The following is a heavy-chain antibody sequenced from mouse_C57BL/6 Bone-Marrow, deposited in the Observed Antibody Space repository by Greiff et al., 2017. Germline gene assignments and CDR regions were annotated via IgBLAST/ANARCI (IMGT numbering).Heavy chain of an antibody. J-gene: IGHJ4*01. D-gene: IGHD1-1*01. CDR2: INPGSGGT. CDR1: GYAFTHYL. Sequence: QVQLQQSGAELVRPGTSVKVSCKASGYAFTHYLIEWVKQRPGQGLEWIGVINPGSGGTNYNEKFKGKATLTADKASSTAYMQLSSLTSEDAAVYFCARRIRRITTVGGDYAMDYWGQGTSVTVSS. V-gene: IGHV1-54*01. CDR3: ARRIRRITTVGGDYAMDY.